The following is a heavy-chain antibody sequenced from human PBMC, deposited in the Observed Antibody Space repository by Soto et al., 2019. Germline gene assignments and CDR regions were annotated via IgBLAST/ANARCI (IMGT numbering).Heavy chain of an antibody. V-gene: IGHV4-30-4*01. J-gene: IGHJ5*02. Sequence: SETLSLTCTVSGGSISSGDYYWSWIRQPPGKGLEWIGYIYYSGSTYYNPSLKSRVTISVDTSKNQFSLKLSSVTAADTAVYYCARATYCISTSCYPNWFDPWGQGTLVTVSS. CDR2: IYYSGST. CDR3: ARATYCISTSCYPNWFDP. CDR1: GGSISSGDYY. D-gene: IGHD2-2*01.